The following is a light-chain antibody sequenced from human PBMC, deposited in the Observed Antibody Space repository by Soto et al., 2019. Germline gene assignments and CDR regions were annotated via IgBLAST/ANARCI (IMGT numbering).Light chain of an antibody. CDR1: QGISSY. Sequence: IQLTQSPSSLSASVGDRVTITCRASQGISSYLAWYQQKPGKAPKLLIYAASTLQSGVPSRFSGSGSGTDFTLPIGSLQPEDFATYYCQQLNSYPLTFGGGTKV. CDR3: QQLNSYPLT. V-gene: IGKV1-9*01. J-gene: IGKJ4*01. CDR2: AAS.